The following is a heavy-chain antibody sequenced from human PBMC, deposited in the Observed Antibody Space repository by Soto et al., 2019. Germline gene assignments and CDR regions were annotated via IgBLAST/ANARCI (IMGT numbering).Heavy chain of an antibody. Sequence: QVQLVESGGGVVQPGRSLRLSCTASGFTFNSYAMHWVLQAPGKGLEWVAGISYDGSNKYYADSVKGRFTISRDHSKNTLYLQMHSLSAEDTAVYYCAMALLEGACDIWCQGTMVTVSS. D-gene: IGHD3-10*01. CDR1: GFTFNSYA. V-gene: IGHV3-30-3*01. J-gene: IGHJ3*02. CDR2: ISYDGSNK. CDR3: AMALLEGACDI.